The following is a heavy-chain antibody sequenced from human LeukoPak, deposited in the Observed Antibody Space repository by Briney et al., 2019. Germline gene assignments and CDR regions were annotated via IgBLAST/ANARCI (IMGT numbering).Heavy chain of an antibody. CDR1: GYTLTELS. Sequence: GGSVKVSCKVSGYTLTELSMHWVRQAPGKGLEWMGGFDPEDGETIYAQKFQGRVTMTEDTSTDTAYMELSSLRSEDTAVYYCARDRKDSGYVKAFDYWGQGTLVTVSS. D-gene: IGHD5-12*01. J-gene: IGHJ4*02. V-gene: IGHV1-24*01. CDR2: FDPEDGET. CDR3: ARDRKDSGYVKAFDY.